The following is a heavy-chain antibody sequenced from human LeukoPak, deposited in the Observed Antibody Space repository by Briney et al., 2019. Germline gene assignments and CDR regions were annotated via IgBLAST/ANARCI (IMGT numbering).Heavy chain of an antibody. CDR2: INSDGSST. Sequence: GGSLRLSCAASGFTFSSYWMHWVRQAPGKGLVWVSRINSDGSSTSYADSVKGRFTISRDNSKNTLYLQMNSLRVEDTAVYYCAKRTPVTPPDYWGQGTLVTVSS. D-gene: IGHD5-18*01. CDR1: GFTFSSYW. J-gene: IGHJ4*02. V-gene: IGHV3-74*01. CDR3: AKRTPVTPPDY.